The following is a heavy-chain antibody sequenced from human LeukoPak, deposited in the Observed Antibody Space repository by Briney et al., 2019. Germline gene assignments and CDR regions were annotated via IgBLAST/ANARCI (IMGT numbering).Heavy chain of an antibody. Sequence: VGSLRLSCAASGFTVSSNYMSWVRQAPGKGLEWVSVIYSGGSTYYADSVKGRFTISRDNSKNTLYLQMNSLRAEDTAVYYCARGDFWSGYPTYWGQGTLVTVSS. CDR2: IYSGGST. D-gene: IGHD3-3*01. J-gene: IGHJ4*02. CDR1: GFTVSSNY. V-gene: IGHV3-53*01. CDR3: ARGDFWSGYPTY.